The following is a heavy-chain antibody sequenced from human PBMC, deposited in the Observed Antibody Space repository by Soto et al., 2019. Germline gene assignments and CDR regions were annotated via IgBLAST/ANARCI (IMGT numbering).Heavy chain of an antibody. CDR2: IYYSGNT. CDR1: GGSIRSGDYY. V-gene: IGHV4-30-4*01. CDR3: ARDRYYGSGTYYNFYYGMDV. D-gene: IGHD3-10*01. Sequence: KTSETLSLTCTVSGGSIRSGDYYWSWIRQPPGKGLEWIGNIYYSGNTHYNPSLQSRVTISLDTSKNLFSLNLSSVTAADTAVYYCARDRYYGSGTYYNFYYGMDVWGQGTTVTVSS. J-gene: IGHJ6*02.